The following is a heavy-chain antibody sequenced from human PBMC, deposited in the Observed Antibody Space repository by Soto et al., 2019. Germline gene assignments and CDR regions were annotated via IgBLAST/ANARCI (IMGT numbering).Heavy chain of an antibody. J-gene: IGHJ4*02. CDR2: INPAGVTT. D-gene: IGHD1-7*01. CDR1: GYSFTKYF. Sequence: QVQLVQSGAEVKKPGASVKVSCQASGYSFTKYFIQWIRQGPGQDLEWVGLINPAGVTTSFASKFQGRVTMTRDTSTMTVFMELSILRSDDTGVYFCARHGTFDIWGQGTLVTVSS. CDR3: ARHGTFDI. V-gene: IGHV1-46*01.